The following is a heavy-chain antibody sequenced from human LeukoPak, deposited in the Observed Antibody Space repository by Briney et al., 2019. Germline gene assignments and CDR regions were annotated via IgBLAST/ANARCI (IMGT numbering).Heavy chain of an antibody. D-gene: IGHD2-2*01. J-gene: IGHJ2*01. CDR2: IYSGGGTTK. CDR3: VVILVPGGVWHFDL. CDR1: GLTFRNYG. Sequence: PGTPLRLSCVASGLTFRNYGFHWVRQAPGKGLEWVAIIYSGGGTTKYYAESVKDRFTITRDDSRDTLYLQMNSLRAEDTAVYYCVVILVPGGVWHFDLWGRGTLVTVSP. V-gene: IGHV3-33*03.